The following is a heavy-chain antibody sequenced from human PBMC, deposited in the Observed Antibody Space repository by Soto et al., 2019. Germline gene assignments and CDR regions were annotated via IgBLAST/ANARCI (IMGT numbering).Heavy chain of an antibody. V-gene: IGHV4-31*03. Sequence: PSETLSLTCTVSGGSISSGGYYWSWIRQHPGKGLEWIGYIDYSGSTYYNPSLKSRVTISVDTSKNQFSLKLSSVTAADTAVYYCARYCSGGSCYMSYFDYWGQGTLVTVSS. D-gene: IGHD2-15*01. CDR2: IDYSGST. CDR3: ARYCSGGSCYMSYFDY. CDR1: GGSISSGGYY. J-gene: IGHJ4*02.